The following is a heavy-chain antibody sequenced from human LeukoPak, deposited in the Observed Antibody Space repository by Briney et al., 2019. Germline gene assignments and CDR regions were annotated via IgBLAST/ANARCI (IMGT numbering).Heavy chain of an antibody. Sequence: AAGKVSCKASGYTFTSYGISWVRHAPGQGLEWMGWISAYNSNTNYDQKHQCRATMTTGTYTRTDYMQRRSLRSDDTAVYYCARVRDAGTSIRVSGYDWLFDDWGQGTLVTVSS. V-gene: IGHV1-18*01. J-gene: IGHJ4*02. CDR1: GYTFTSYG. D-gene: IGHD5-12*01. CDR3: ARVRDAGTSIRVSGYDWLFDD. CDR2: ISAYNSNT.